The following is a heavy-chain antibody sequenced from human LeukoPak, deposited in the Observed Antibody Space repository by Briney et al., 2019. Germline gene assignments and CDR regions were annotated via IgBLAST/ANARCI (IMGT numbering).Heavy chain of an antibody. V-gene: IGHV3-48*04. CDR2: ISSSGGSI. J-gene: IGHJ3*02. CDR3: ARDGKDDAFDI. CDR1: GFTFSSYS. Sequence: GGSLRLSCEASGFTFSSYSMNWVRQAPGKGLEWVSFISSSGGSIYYADSVKGRFTISRDNAKNSLYLQMNSLRAEDTAVYYCARDGKDDAFDIWGQGTMVTVSS.